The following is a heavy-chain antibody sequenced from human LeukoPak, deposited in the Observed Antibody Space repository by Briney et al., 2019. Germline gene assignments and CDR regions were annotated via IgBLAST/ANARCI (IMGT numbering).Heavy chain of an antibody. Sequence: GGSLRLSCAASGFTFSTYCMHWVRQAPGKGPMWVSRICPDGTVTNYADSVKARFIISRDNARNTVYLQMNSLRVEDTAVYYCASDLIAVTERIYFGMDVWGQGTTVTVSS. D-gene: IGHD6-19*01. CDR3: ASDLIAVTERIYFGMDV. J-gene: IGHJ6*02. V-gene: IGHV3-74*01. CDR2: ICPDGTVT. CDR1: GFTFSTYC.